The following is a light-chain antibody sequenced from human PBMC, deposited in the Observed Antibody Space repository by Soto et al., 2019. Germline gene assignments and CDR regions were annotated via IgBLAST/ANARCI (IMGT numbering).Light chain of an antibody. CDR3: MQGTLWPPYT. CDR1: QSLLYSDGNTH. J-gene: IGKJ2*01. Sequence: DVVMTQSPLSLAVTLGQPASISCRSSQSLLYSDGNTHLNWFHQRPGQSPRRLIYKVSNRDSGVPDRVSGSGSGTNFTLKISRVEAEDVGVYYCMQGTLWPPYTFGQGTKLEIK. V-gene: IGKV2-30*01. CDR2: KVS.